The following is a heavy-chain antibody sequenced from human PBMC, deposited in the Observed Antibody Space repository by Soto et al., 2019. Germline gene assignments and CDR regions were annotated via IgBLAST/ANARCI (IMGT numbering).Heavy chain of an antibody. D-gene: IGHD3-3*01. Sequence: SLRLSCAASGFTFADYAMHWVRQAPGKGLEWVSGINWNSGTIHYAGSVKGRFTISRDNAKNSLYLQMNSLRAEDTALYYCTKDIGLGGLPGLYYDLDVWGQGTLVTVSS. CDR2: INWNSGTI. CDR3: TKDIGLGGLPGLYYDLDV. V-gene: IGHV3-9*01. CDR1: GFTFADYA. J-gene: IGHJ4*02.